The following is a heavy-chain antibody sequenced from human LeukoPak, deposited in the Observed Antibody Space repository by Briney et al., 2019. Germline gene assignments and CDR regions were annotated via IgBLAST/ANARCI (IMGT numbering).Heavy chain of an antibody. CDR2: INPSGGST. D-gene: IGHD5-18*01. CDR3: ARDYRATAMVKHPFDY. CDR1: GYTFTGYY. Sequence: ASVKVSCKASGYTFTGYYMHWVRQAPGQGLEWMGIINPSGGSTSYAQKFQGRVTMTRDTSTSTVYMEPSSLRSEDTAVYYCARDYRATAMVKHPFDYWGQGTLVTVSS. J-gene: IGHJ4*02. V-gene: IGHV1-46*01.